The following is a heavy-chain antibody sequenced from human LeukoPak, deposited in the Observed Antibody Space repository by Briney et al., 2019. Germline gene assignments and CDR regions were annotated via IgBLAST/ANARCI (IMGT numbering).Heavy chain of an antibody. V-gene: IGHV4-39*01. J-gene: IGHJ2*01. CDR3: ARRVYSGSYNWYFDL. CDR2: ISYSGST. Sequence: SETLSLTCTVSGGSISTSTYYWGWVRQPPGKGLEWIGSISYSGSTYNNPSLKSRVTISVDTSKNQFSLKLSSATAPDTAVYYCARRVYSGSYNWYFDLWGRGTLVTVS. D-gene: IGHD1-26*01. CDR1: GGSISTSTYY.